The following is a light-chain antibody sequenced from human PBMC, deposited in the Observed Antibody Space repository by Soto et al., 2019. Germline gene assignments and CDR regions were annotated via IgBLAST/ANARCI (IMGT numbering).Light chain of an antibody. V-gene: IGLV3-21*04. CDR3: QVWHNTSDHHVV. CDR2: YDR. Sequence: SYELTQPPSVSVAPGKKARIICGGNNIGSQSVNWYKQKPGQAPILVIYYDRERPSGIPERFSGSNSGNTATLTISRVEAGDEADYYCQVWHNTSDHHVVFGGGNKLTVL. CDR1: NIGSQS. J-gene: IGLJ2*01.